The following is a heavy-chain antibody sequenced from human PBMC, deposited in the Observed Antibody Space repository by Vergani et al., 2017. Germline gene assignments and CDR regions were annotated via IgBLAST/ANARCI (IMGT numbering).Heavy chain of an antibody. V-gene: IGHV1-69*08. CDR1: GATFRSNT. D-gene: IGHD5-18*01. J-gene: IGHJ6*02. CDR3: ARDPRGYGGYPEDYYYGMDV. CDR2: IIPVLGKP. Sequence: QVQLVQSGAEVKKPGSSVKVSCKASGATFRSNTISWVRQVPGQGLEWMGRIIPVLGKPKYAQEFQGRLTITADTSTSTAYMELTSLRSQDTAVYYCARDPRGYGGYPEDYYYGMDVWGQGTTVTVSS.